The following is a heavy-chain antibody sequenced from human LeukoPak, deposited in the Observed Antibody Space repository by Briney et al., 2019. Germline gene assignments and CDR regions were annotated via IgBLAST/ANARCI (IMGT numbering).Heavy chain of an antibody. Sequence: PGGSLRLSCAASGFTFSSYAMSWVRQAPGKGLEWVSSISSSSNYIYYADSVKGRFTISRDNAKNSLYLQMNSLRAEDTAVYYCARGGARGYSYSLDFDYWGQGTLVTVSS. CDR1: GFTFSSYA. D-gene: IGHD5-18*01. CDR3: ARGGARGYSYSLDFDY. V-gene: IGHV3-21*01. CDR2: ISSSSNYI. J-gene: IGHJ4*02.